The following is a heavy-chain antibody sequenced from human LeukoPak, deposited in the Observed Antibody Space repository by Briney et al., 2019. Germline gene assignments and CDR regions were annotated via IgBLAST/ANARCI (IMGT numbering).Heavy chain of an antibody. CDR3: ARHYDFWSGYLDY. D-gene: IGHD3-3*01. CDR1: GGSLSSSDYY. V-gene: IGHV4-39*01. CDR2: SYYSGST. J-gene: IGHJ4*02. Sequence: SETLSLTCTVSGGSLSSSDYYWGWIRQPPGKWLEWIGSSYYSGSTYYNPSLESRVTISVDTSNNQFSLKLYSVTAADTAVYYCARHYDFWSGYLDYWGQGALVTVSS.